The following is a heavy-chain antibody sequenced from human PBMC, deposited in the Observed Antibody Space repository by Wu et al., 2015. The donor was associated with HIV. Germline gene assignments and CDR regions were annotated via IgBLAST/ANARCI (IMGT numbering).Heavy chain of an antibody. J-gene: IGHJ4*02. CDR1: GYTFTSYY. CDR3: ARGHGSGWYSGGYGY. V-gene: IGHV1-46*01. Sequence: QVQLVQSGAEVKKPGASVKVSCKASGYTFTSYYMHWVRQAPGQGLEWMGIINPSSGSTTYAQKFQGRVTMTRDTSTSTVYMELSSLRSEDTAVYYCARGHGSGWYSGGYGYWGQGTLVTVSS. CDR2: INPSSGST. D-gene: IGHD6-19*01.